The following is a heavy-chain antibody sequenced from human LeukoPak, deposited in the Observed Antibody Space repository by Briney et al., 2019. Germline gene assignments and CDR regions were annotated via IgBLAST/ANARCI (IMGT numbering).Heavy chain of an antibody. Sequence: ASVKVSCKASGFTFTSSAMQWVRQARGQRLEWIGWIVVGSGNTNYAQKFQERVTITRDMSTSTAYMELSSLRSEDTAVYYCAAVHQEQLAHLGYWGQGTLVTVSS. V-gene: IGHV1-58*02. CDR2: IVVGSGNT. D-gene: IGHD6-13*01. CDR1: GFTFTSSA. CDR3: AAVHQEQLAHLGY. J-gene: IGHJ4*02.